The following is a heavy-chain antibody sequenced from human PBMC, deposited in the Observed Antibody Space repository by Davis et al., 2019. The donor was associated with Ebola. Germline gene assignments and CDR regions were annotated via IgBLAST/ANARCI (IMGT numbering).Heavy chain of an antibody. Sequence: GGSLRLSCAASGFTFSSYAMSWVRQAPGKGLEWVSAISGSGHSTYYADSVKGRFTISRDNSKNTLYLQMNSLRVDDTAVYYCAKARSSWTPFDYWGQGTLVTVSS. CDR1: GFTFSSYA. V-gene: IGHV3-23*01. J-gene: IGHJ4*02. CDR2: ISGSGHST. D-gene: IGHD6-13*01. CDR3: AKARSSWTPFDY.